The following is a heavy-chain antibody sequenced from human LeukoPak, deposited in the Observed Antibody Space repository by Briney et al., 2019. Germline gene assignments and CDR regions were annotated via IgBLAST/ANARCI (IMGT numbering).Heavy chain of an antibody. V-gene: IGHV4-59*01. CDR3: ARDVGGYYDSSGYYRYFDY. CDR2: IYYSGST. D-gene: IGHD3-22*01. CDR1: GGSISSYY. J-gene: IGHJ4*02. Sequence: SETLSLTCTVSGGSISSYYWSWIRQPPGKGLEWIGYIYYSGSTNYNPSLKSRVTISVDTSKNQFSLKLSSVTAADTAVYYCARDVGGYYDSSGYYRYFDYWGQGTLVTVSS.